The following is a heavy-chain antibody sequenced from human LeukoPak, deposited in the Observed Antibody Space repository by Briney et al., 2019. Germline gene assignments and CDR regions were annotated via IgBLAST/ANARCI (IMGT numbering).Heavy chain of an antibody. CDR2: ISPSGTYT. V-gene: IGHV3-11*03. CDR1: GFTFSDYY. J-gene: IGHJ6*02. CDR3: ARSCSGGSCYGNYYHGMDV. D-gene: IGHD2-15*01. Sequence: GGSLRLSCTASGFTFSDYYMSWIRQAPGKGLEWVSYISPSGTYTDYAGSVKGRFTISRDNAKNSLYLQMNSLRAEDTAVYYCARSCSGGSCYGNYYHGMDVWGQGTTVTVSS.